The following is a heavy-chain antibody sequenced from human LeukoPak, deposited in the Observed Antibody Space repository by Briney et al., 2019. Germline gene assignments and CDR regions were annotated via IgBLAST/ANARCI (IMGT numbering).Heavy chain of an antibody. Sequence: TGGSLRLSCAASEFTFSNYAMTWVRQAPGKGLEWVSAISGSGGSTYYADSAKGRFTISRDNSKNTLYLQMNSLRAEDAAVYYCAKREEYDGFQHWGQGTLVTVSS. D-gene: IGHD3-3*01. CDR1: EFTFSNYA. V-gene: IGHV3-23*01. CDR3: AKREEYDGFQH. J-gene: IGHJ1*01. CDR2: ISGSGGST.